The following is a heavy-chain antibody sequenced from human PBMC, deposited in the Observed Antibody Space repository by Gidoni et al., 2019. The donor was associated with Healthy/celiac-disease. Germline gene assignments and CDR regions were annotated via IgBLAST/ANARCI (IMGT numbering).Heavy chain of an antibody. CDR3: ARPKYSYGQDAFDI. Sequence: QLQLQESGPGLVKPSETLSLTCTVSGGSISSSSYYWGWIRQPPGKGLEWIGSIYYSGSTYYNPSLKSRVTISVDTSKNQFSLKLSSVTAADTAVYYCARPKYSYGQDAFDIWGQGTMVTVSS. CDR2: IYYSGST. V-gene: IGHV4-39*01. D-gene: IGHD5-18*01. CDR1: GGSISSSSYY. J-gene: IGHJ3*02.